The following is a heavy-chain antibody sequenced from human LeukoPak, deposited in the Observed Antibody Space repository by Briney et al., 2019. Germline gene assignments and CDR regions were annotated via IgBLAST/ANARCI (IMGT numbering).Heavy chain of an antibody. J-gene: IGHJ4*02. CDR1: GFTFSSYS. CDR2: ISSSSSYI. Sequence: GGSLRLSCAASGFTFSSYSMNWVRQAPGKGLEWVSSISSSSSYIYYADSVKGRFTISRDNAKNSLYLQMNSLRAEDTAVYYCARARVVVAANPFDYRGQGTLVTVSS. D-gene: IGHD2-15*01. CDR3: ARARVVVAANPFDY. V-gene: IGHV3-21*01.